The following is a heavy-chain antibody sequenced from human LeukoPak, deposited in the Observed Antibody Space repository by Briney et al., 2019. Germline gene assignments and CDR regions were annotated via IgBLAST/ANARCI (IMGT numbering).Heavy chain of an antibody. D-gene: IGHD3-22*01. V-gene: IGHV3-73*01. CDR2: IRSKANSYAT. CDR1: GFTFSGSA. CDR3: TMIVVPHDY. Sequence: GGSLRLSCAASGFTFSGSAKHWVRQASGKGLEWVGRIRSKANSYATAYAASVKGRFTISRDDSKNTAYLQMNSLKTEDTAVYYCTMIVVPHDYWGQGTLVTVSS. J-gene: IGHJ4*02.